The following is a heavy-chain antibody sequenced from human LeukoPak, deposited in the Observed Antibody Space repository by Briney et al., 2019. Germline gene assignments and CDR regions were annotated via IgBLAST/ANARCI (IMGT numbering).Heavy chain of an antibody. V-gene: IGHV3-30-3*01. CDR2: ISYDGSNK. D-gene: IGHD1-26*01. CDR3: ARDSSGSYVPYY. J-gene: IGHJ4*02. Sequence: AVISYDGSNKYYADSVKGRFTISRDNSKNTLYLQMNSLRAEDTAVYYCARDSSGSYVPYYWGQGTLVTVSS.